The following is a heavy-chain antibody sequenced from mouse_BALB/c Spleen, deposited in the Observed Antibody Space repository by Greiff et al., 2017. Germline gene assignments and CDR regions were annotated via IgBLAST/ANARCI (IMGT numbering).Heavy chain of an antibody. CDR1: GFTFSSYG. CDR2: ISSGGSYT. D-gene: IGHD3-1*01. J-gene: IGHJ4*01. CDR3: ARDTTGSMDY. V-gene: IGHV5-6*02. Sequence: EVKLVESGGDLVKPGGSLKLSCAASGFTFSSYGMSWVRQTPDKRLEWVATISSGGSYTYYPDSVKGRFTISRDNAKNTLYLQMSSLKSEDTAMYYCARDTTGSMDYWGQGTSVTVSS.